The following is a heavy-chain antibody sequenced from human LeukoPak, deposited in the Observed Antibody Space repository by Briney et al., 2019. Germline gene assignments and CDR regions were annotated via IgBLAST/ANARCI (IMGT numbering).Heavy chain of an antibody. V-gene: IGHV3-7*01. Sequence: GGSLRLSCAASGFTSSNYWMSWVRQAPGKGLEWVANIKQDGSEKYYVDSVKGRFTISRDNAKNSLYLQMNSLRAEDTAVYYCAKGSQFTIFGVADDAFDIWGQGTMVTVSS. J-gene: IGHJ3*02. CDR1: GFTSSNYW. CDR2: IKQDGSEK. CDR3: AKGSQFTIFGVADDAFDI. D-gene: IGHD3-3*01.